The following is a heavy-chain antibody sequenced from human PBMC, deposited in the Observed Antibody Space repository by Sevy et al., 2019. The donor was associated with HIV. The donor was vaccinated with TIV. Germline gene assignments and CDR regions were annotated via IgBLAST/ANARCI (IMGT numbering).Heavy chain of an antibody. CDR3: ARATSGWHGGVY. CDR2: LNADGSIT. Sequence: GGSLRLSCAASGFPFSSYWMHWVRQAPGKGLVWVSRLNADGSITTYADSVRGRFTISRDNAKNTLYLQMNSLRAEDSAVYYCARATSGWHGGVYWGQGTLVTVSS. J-gene: IGHJ4*02. V-gene: IGHV3-74*01. CDR1: GFPFSSYW. D-gene: IGHD6-19*01.